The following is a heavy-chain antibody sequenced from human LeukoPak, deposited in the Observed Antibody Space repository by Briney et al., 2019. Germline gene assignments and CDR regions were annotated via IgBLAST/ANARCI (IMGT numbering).Heavy chain of an antibody. Sequence: NPSETLSLTCAVSGGSISSGGYSWSWIRQPPGKGLEWIGYIYHSGSTYYNPSLKSRVTISVDTSKNQFSLKLSSVTAADTAVYYCVRDRSDSSGYYLDYWGQGTLVTVSS. CDR1: GGSISSGGYS. J-gene: IGHJ4*02. CDR2: IYHSGST. V-gene: IGHV4-30-2*05. CDR3: VRDRSDSSGYYLDY. D-gene: IGHD3-22*01.